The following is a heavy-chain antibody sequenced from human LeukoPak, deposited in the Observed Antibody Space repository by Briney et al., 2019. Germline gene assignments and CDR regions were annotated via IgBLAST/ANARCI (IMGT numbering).Heavy chain of an antibody. CDR1: GFTFSSYE. CDR3: ARDLLKLSYYGMDV. Sequence: GGSLRLSCAASGFTFSSYEMNWVRQAPGEGLEWVSYISSSGSTIYYADSVKGRFTISRDNAKNSLYLQMNSLRAEDTAVYYCARDLLKLSYYGMDVWGQGTTVTVSS. V-gene: IGHV3-48*03. J-gene: IGHJ6*02. D-gene: IGHD2-8*02. CDR2: ISSSGSTI.